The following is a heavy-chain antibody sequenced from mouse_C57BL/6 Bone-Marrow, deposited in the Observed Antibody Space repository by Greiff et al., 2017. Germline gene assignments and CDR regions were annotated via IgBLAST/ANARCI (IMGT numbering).Heavy chain of an antibody. CDR3: ARRSYDGYYVDAY. V-gene: IGHV1-59*01. D-gene: IGHD2-3*01. J-gene: IGHJ3*01. CDR1: GYTFTSYW. Sequence: QVQLQQPGAELVRPGTSVKLSCKASGYTFTSYWMHWVQQRPGQGLEWIGVIDPSDSYTNYNQKFKGKATLTVDTSSSTDYMQRSSLTSEDSAVYYCARRSYDGYYVDAYWGQGTLVTVSA. CDR2: IDPSDSYT.